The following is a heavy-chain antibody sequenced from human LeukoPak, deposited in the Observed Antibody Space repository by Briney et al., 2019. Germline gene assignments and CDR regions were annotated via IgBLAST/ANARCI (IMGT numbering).Heavy chain of an antibody. Sequence: GGSLRLSCAASGFTFSSYSMNWVRQAPGKGLEWVSSISSSSSYIYYADSVKGRFTISRDNAKNSLYLQMNSLRGEDTAVYYCARDFGGYYENYFDYWGQGTLVTVSS. V-gene: IGHV3-21*01. CDR3: ARDFGGYYENYFDY. J-gene: IGHJ4*02. CDR2: ISSSSSYI. D-gene: IGHD3-22*01. CDR1: GFTFSSYS.